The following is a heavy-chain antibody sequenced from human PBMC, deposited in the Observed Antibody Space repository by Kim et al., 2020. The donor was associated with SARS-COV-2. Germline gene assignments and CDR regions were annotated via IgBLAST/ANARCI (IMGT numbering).Heavy chain of an antibody. CDR2: INYDRST. CDR1: GDPVNGYY. CDR3: ASGRYFAWLFHQSPHYFD. D-gene: IGHD3-9*01. J-gene: IGHJ4*01. V-gene: IGHV4-34*01. Sequence: SETLSLTCAVYGDPVNGYYWSWIRQPPGKGLEWIGEINYDRSTNYKLSLKSRVTMSLDSSKSQFSLRLTALTAADTAVYYCASGRYFAWLFHQSPHYFD.